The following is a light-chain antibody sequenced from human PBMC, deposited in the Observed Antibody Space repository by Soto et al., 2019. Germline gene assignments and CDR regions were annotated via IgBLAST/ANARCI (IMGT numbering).Light chain of an antibody. V-gene: IGKV3-20*01. CDR1: QSLSSSY. J-gene: IGKJ4*01. Sequence: ENVLTQSPGTLSLSPGEGATLSCRASQSLSSSYLAWYQQKPGQAPRLLIYGASSRATGIPDRFSGSGSGTDFTLTISRLEPEDFAVYYCQQFATSPLTFGGGTK. CDR3: QQFATSPLT. CDR2: GAS.